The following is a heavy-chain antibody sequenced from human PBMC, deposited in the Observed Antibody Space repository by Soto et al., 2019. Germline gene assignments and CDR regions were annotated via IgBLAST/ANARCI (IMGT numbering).Heavy chain of an antibody. V-gene: IGHV3-53*01. CDR2: IASGDRT. D-gene: IGHD3-10*01. Sequence: GGSLRLSCAASGFTVSRNYMTWVRQAPGEGPEWVSTIASGDRTYYGDSVKGRFTFSRDNSKNTVYLQMNSLRAEDTAVYYCAKDGERGILWFGELFSPLYFDYWGQGTLVTAPQ. J-gene: IGHJ4*02. CDR1: GFTVSRNY. CDR3: AKDGERGILWFGELFSPLYFDY.